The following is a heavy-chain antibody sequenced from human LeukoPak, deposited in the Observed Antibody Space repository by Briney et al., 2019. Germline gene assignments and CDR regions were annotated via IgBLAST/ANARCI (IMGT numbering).Heavy chain of an antibody. Sequence: SETLSLTCTVSGGSISSYYWSWIRQPPGKGLEWIGYIYYSGSTNYNPSLKSRVTISADTSKNQFSLKLSSVTAADTAVYYCARGTATHVFDYWGQGTLVTVSS. CDR2: IYYSGST. V-gene: IGHV4-59*08. CDR1: GGSISSYY. J-gene: IGHJ4*02. CDR3: ARGTATHVFDY.